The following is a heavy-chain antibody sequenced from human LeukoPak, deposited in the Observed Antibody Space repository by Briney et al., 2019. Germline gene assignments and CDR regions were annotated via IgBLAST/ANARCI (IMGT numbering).Heavy chain of an antibody. V-gene: IGHV3-74*01. CDR2: INSDGSST. CDR1: GFTFSSYW. D-gene: IGHD2-21*02. Sequence: GGSLRLSCAASGFTFSSYWMHWVRQAPGKGLVWVSRINSDGSSTSYADSVKGRFTISRDNAKNTLYLQMNSLRAEDTAVYYCARAHSIVVVPALQRGYYYYGMDVWGQGTTVTVSS. CDR3: ARAHSIVVVPALQRGYYYYGMDV. J-gene: IGHJ6*02.